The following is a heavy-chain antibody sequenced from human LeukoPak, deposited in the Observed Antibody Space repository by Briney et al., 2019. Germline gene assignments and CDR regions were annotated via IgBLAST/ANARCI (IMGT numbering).Heavy chain of an antibody. CDR3: ARDSGYSYGSHYYGMDV. D-gene: IGHD5-18*01. Sequence: SQTLSLTCTVSGGSISSGGYYWSWIRQPPGKGLEWIGYIYHSGSTYYNPSLKSRVTISVDKSKNQFSLKLSSVTAADTAVYYCARDSGYSYGSHYYGMDVWGQGTTVTVSS. V-gene: IGHV4-30-2*01. J-gene: IGHJ6*02. CDR2: IYHSGST. CDR1: GGSISSGGYY.